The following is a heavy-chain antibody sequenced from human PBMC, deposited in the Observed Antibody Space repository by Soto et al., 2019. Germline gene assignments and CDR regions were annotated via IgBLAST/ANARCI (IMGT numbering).Heavy chain of an antibody. CDR2: LSYDGSNK. CDR3: ARAVESRSAQYNYYFYGMEV. D-gene: IGHD1-26*01. V-gene: IGHV3-30-3*01. CDR1: GFTFSSNA. J-gene: IGHJ6*02. Sequence: GGSLRLSCAASGFTFSSNAMHWVRQAPGKGLEWVAVLSYDGSNKYYADSVKGRFTISRDNSKNTLYLQMDSLRTEDTALYYCARAVESRSAQYNYYFYGMEVWGPGTTVAVSS.